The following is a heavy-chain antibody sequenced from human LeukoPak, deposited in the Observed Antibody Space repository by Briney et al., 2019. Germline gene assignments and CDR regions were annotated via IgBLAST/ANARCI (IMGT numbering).Heavy chain of an antibody. Sequence: GGSLRLSCAACLFTFSTYGMDWVRQAPGKGLEWVAYIRYDGSNKNYADSVKGRFTISRDNSKNTLYLQMSSLRAEDTAVYYCAKVVTGYCSTTSCPFDSWGQGTLVTVSS. D-gene: IGHD2-2*01. CDR2: IRYDGSNK. J-gene: IGHJ4*02. CDR3: AKVVTGYCSTTSCPFDS. CDR1: LFTFSTYG. V-gene: IGHV3-30*02.